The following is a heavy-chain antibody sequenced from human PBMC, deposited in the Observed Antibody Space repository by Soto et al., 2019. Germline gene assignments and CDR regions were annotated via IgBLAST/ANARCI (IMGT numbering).Heavy chain of an antibody. Sequence: QVQLVQSGAEVKKPGPSVKVSCKASGGTFSSYTISWVRQAPGQGLEWMGRIIPILGIANYAQKFQGRVTITADKSTSTAYMELSSLRSEDTAVYYCARLSSSWLFDYWGQGTLVTVSS. CDR3: ARLSSSWLFDY. J-gene: IGHJ4*02. D-gene: IGHD6-13*01. V-gene: IGHV1-69*02. CDR2: IIPILGIA. CDR1: GGTFSSYT.